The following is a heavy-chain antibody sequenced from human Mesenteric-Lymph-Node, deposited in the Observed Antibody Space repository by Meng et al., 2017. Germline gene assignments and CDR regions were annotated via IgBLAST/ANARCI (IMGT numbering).Heavy chain of an antibody. Sequence: ASVKVSCKASGYTFTSYDINWVRQATGQGLEWMGWMNPNSGNTGYAQKVQGRVTITRNTSISTAYMELSSLRSKDTAVYYCARVKQQLATYYYYYGMDVWGQGTTVTVSS. V-gene: IGHV1-8*03. CDR1: GYTFTSYD. D-gene: IGHD6-13*01. CDR2: MNPNSGNT. J-gene: IGHJ6*02. CDR3: ARVKQQLATYYYYYGMDV.